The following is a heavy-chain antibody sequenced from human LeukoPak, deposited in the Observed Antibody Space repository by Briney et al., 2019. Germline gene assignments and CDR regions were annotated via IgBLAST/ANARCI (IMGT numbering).Heavy chain of an antibody. CDR1: GFTFSSYA. CDR2: ISGSGGST. Sequence: GGSLRLSCAASGFTFSSYAMSWVRQAPGKGREWVSAISGSGGSTYYADSVKGRFPISRDNSKNTLYLQMNSLRAEDTAVYYCAKGGLQSPFDYWGQGTLVTVSS. CDR3: AKGGLQSPFDY. J-gene: IGHJ4*02. D-gene: IGHD5-24*01. V-gene: IGHV3-23*01.